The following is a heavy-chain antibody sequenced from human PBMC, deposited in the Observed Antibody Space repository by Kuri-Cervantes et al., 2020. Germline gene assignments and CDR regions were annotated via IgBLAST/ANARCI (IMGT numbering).Heavy chain of an antibody. D-gene: IGHD4-17*01. CDR1: GGSISSHY. CDR3: ARAPGDYGLEGNNWFDP. J-gene: IGHJ5*02. Sequence: ESLKISCTVSGGSISSHYWSWIRQPPGKGLEWIGYIYYSGSTNYNPSLKSRVTISVDRSKNQFSLKLSSVTAADTAVYYCARAPGDYGLEGNNWFDPWGQGTLVTVSS. V-gene: IGHV4-59*11. CDR2: IYYSGST.